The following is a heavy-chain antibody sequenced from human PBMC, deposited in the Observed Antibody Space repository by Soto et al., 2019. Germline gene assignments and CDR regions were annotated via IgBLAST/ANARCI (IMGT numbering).Heavy chain of an antibody. J-gene: IGHJ5*02. CDR1: GFTFSNYN. CDR3: AREGALKPFSS. V-gene: IGHV3-21*01. Sequence: GSLRLSCVASGFTFSNYNMNWVRQAPGKGLXWVSXIXGXSXXXHXXXXVKGRFTISRDNAKNSVYLQMGSLRVEDTAVYYCAREGALKPFSSWGQGALVTVSS. CDR2: IXGXSXXX.